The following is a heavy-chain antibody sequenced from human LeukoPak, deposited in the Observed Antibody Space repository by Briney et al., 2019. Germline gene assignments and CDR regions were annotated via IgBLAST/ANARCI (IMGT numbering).Heavy chain of an antibody. D-gene: IGHD2-21*01. CDR3: ARVTWKAVIAAPDY. CDR2: LNPHTGGA. V-gene: IGHV1-2*06. CDR1: GYTFTDYY. J-gene: IGHJ4*02. Sequence: ASVKASCKTSGYTFTDYYIHWVRQAPGQGREGMGQLNPHTGGASYPQKFQGRVSMTRDTSINTAYIEVSRLTSDDTAVYYCARVTWKAVIAAPDYWGQGTLVTVSS.